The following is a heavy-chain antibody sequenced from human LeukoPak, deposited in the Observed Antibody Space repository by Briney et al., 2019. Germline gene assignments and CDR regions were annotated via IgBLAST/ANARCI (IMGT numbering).Heavy chain of an antibody. CDR3: ARDYFGSGFFDY. Sequence: SETLSLTCPVSGVSISNYYWSWIRQPPGKGLEWNGYIYYSGSTNYNPSLQSRATISVDPSKSQFSLRLSSVTAADTAVYYCARDYFGSGFFDYWGQGILVTVSS. V-gene: IGHV4-59*01. CDR1: GVSISNYY. J-gene: IGHJ4*02. D-gene: IGHD3-10*01. CDR2: IYYSGST.